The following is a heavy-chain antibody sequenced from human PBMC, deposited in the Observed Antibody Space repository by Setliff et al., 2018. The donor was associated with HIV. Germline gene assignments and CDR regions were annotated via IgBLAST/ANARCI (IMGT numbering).Heavy chain of an antibody. J-gene: IGHJ4*02. Sequence: SETLSLTCDVYGGSFSGYYWSWIRQPPGKGLEWIGEINHSGSTNYNPSLKSRVTILVDTSKNQFSLKVSSVTAADTAVYYCARSALAGDPFDHWGQGTLVTVSS. CDR3: ARSALAGDPFDH. D-gene: IGHD6-19*01. CDR2: INHSGST. CDR1: GGSFSGYY. V-gene: IGHV4-34*01.